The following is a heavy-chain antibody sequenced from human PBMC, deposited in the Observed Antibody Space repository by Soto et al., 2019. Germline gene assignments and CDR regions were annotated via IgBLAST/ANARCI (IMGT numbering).Heavy chain of an antibody. V-gene: IGHV1-18*01. J-gene: IGHJ5*02. D-gene: IGHD3-10*01. Sequence: QVQLVQSGAEVKKPGASVKVSCKASGYTFTSYGISWVRQAPGQGLEWMGWISAYNGNTNYAQKLQGRVTMTTDTATRTAYMELSSQRSDDRAVYCCARHRSFGLDLWFAGDGYDPWGQGTLVTVSS. CDR3: ARHRSFGLDLWFAGDGYDP. CDR2: ISAYNGNT. CDR1: GYTFTSYG.